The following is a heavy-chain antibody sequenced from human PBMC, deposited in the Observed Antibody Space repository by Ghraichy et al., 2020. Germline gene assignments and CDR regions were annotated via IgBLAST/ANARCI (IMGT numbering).Heavy chain of an antibody. CDR3: AREDLLTQVFDF. V-gene: IGHV3-7*03. CDR2: IKQDGSER. J-gene: IGHJ4*02. Sequence: GGSLRLSCVASGFTFSSYWMSWVRQAPGKGLEWVANIKQDGSERYYVDSVKGRFTISRDNAKNSLDLQMNSLRAEDTAVYYCAREDLLTQVFDFWGQGALVTVSS. CDR1: GFTFSSYW. D-gene: IGHD2-21*02.